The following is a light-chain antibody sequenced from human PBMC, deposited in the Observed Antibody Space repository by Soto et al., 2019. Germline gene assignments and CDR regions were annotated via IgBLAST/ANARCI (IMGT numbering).Light chain of an antibody. CDR1: QSVSSN. J-gene: IGKJ3*01. CDR2: GAY. V-gene: IGKV3-20*01. Sequence: EIVMTQSPATLSVSPGERASLSCRASQSVSSNLAWYQQKPGQAHRLLIYGAYTRASGIPDRFSGSGSGTDFTLSIRRLEPEDFAVYYCKQYGSSPFTFGPGTKVDIK. CDR3: KQYGSSPFT.